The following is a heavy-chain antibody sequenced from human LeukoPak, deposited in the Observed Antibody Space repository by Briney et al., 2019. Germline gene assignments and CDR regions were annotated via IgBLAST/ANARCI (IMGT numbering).Heavy chain of an antibody. V-gene: IGHV4-34*01. D-gene: IGHD1-1*01. CDR3: ATRAGTTMYYLDY. CDR1: GGSFSGYY. CDR2: INHSGSA. J-gene: IGHJ4*02. Sequence: SETLSLTCAVYGGSFSGYYWSWIRQPPGKGLEWIGEINHSGSANYNPSLKSRVTISVDTSKNQFSLKLSSVTAADTAVYYCATRAGTTMYYLDYWGQGTLVTVSS.